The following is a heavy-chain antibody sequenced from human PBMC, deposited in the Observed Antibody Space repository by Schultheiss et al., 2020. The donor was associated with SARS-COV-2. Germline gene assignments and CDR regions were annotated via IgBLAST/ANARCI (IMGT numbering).Heavy chain of an antibody. V-gene: IGHV4-34*01. CDR1: GGSFSGYY. CDR2: INHSGST. D-gene: IGHD1-26*01. J-gene: IGHJ3*02. Sequence: SETLSLTCAVYGGSFSGYYWSWIRQPPGKGLEWIGEINHSGSTNYNPSLKSRVTISVDTSKNQFSLKLSSVTAADTAVYYCARYSWSYLRAHAFDIWGQGTMVTVSS. CDR3: ARYSWSYLRAHAFDI.